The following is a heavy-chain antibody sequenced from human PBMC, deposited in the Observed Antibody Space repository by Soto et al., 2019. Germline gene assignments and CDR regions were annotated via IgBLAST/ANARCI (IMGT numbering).Heavy chain of an antibody. Sequence: SGPTLVNPTQTLTLTCTFSGFSLSTSGVGVGWIRQPPGEALEWLAIIYWDDDKRYRPSLKRRLTITKDTSKNQVVLTMTNMDPMDTAKYYCIHRRSGSYYNYWGQGTLVTVSS. CDR3: IHRRSGSYYNY. V-gene: IGHV2-5*02. D-gene: IGHD1-26*01. J-gene: IGHJ4*02. CDR1: GFSLSTSGVG. CDR2: IYWDDDK.